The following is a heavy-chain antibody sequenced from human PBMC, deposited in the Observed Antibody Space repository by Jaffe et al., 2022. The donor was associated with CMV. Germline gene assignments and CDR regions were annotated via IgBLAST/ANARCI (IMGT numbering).Heavy chain of an antibody. J-gene: IGHJ4*02. CDR1: GGSVSGFY. CDR3: ARLSSYYDASGYPQYGILGY. V-gene: IGHV4-59*08. D-gene: IGHD3-10*01. Sequence: QVQLQESGPGLVKPSETLSLICSVSGGSVSGFYWSWVRQTPEKGLEWIGYVSHSGDSNYNPSLKSRVTMSLDTSRNQFSLRLASVTAADTAVYYCARLSSYYDASGYPQYGILGYWGQGTLVTVSS. CDR2: VSHSGDS.